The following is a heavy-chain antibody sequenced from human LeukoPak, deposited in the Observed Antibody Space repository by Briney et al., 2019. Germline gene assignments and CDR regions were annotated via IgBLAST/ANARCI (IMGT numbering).Heavy chain of an antibody. CDR1: GGSISSYY. D-gene: IGHD3-10*01. J-gene: IGHJ5*02. V-gene: IGHV4-59*01. CDR3: AREGGSGSYYGNWFDP. Sequence: PSETLSLTCTVSGGSISSYYWSWIRLPPGKGLEWIGYIYYSGSTNYNPSLKSRVTISVDTSKNQFSLKLSSVTAADTAVYYCAREGGSGSYYGNWFDPWGQGTLVTVSS. CDR2: IYYSGST.